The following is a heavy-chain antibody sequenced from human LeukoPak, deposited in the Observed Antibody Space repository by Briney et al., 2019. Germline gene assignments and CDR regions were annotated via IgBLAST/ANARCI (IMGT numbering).Heavy chain of an antibody. CDR1: EYTFTGYY. D-gene: IGHD4-17*01. CDR3: ARDLAYSTYGDIPFDH. V-gene: IGHV1-2*02. J-gene: IGHJ4*02. Sequence: ASVKVSCKASEYTFTGYYMHWVRQAPGQGLEWMGGINANSGGTNYAQKFQGRVTMTRDTSISTAYMELSRLRSDDTAVYYCARDLAYSTYGDIPFDHWGQGTLVTVSS. CDR2: INANSGGT.